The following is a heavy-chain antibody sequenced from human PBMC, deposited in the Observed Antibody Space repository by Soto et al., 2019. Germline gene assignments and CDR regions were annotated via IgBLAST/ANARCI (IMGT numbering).Heavy chain of an antibody. V-gene: IGHV3-74*01. Sequence: GGSLRLSCAASGFPFSSYGGHWVRHAPGKGLMWVSRIHNDGSTTRYADSVKGRFTISRDNAKNTLYLQMSSLRVEDTAVYYCARDNWNSYWGQGTLVTVS. CDR1: GFPFSSYG. CDR2: IHNDGSTT. D-gene: IGHD1-7*01. CDR3: ARDNWNSY. J-gene: IGHJ4*01.